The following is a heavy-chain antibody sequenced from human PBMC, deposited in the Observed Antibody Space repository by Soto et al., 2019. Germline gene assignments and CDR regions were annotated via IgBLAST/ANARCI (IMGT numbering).Heavy chain of an antibody. Sequence: SVKVSCKASGGTFSSYTVSWLRQAPGQGLEWMGGIIPDFGTTNYAQRFQGRITITANGSPNTAFMELSTLRSDDTAVYYCARSHSTTPVAVAGPDFYFGLWGRGTLVTV. D-gene: IGHD6-19*01. V-gene: IGHV1-69*13. CDR3: ARSHSTTPVAVAGPDFYFGL. J-gene: IGHJ4*02. CDR2: IIPDFGTT. CDR1: GGTFSSYT.